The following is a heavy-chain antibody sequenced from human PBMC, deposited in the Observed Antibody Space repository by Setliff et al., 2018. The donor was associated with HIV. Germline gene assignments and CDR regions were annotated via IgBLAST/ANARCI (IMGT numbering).Heavy chain of an antibody. J-gene: IGHJ4*02. D-gene: IGHD2-2*02. CDR2: INAGNGNT. V-gene: IGHV1-3*01. CDR3: ARETYLVPAAIGFDY. Sequence: ASVKVSCKASGYTFTTYAIHWVRQAPGQRLEWMGWINAGNGNTKYSQKFQGRVTITRDTSASTAYMELSSLRSEDTAVYYCARETYLVPAAIGFDYWGQGTLVTVSS. CDR1: GYTFTTYA.